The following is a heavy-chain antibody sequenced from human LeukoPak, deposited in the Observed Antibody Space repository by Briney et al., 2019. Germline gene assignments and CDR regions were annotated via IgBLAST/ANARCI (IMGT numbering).Heavy chain of an antibody. CDR2: IYYSGST. CDR1: GGSISSGDYY. D-gene: IGHD2-2*02. CDR3: ARADYQLLYGMDV. V-gene: IGHV4-30-4*01. J-gene: IGHJ6*02. Sequence: PSETLFLTCTVSGGSISSGDYYWSWIRQPPGKGLEWIGYIYYSGSTYYNPSLKSRVTISVDTSKNQFSLKLSSVTAADTAVYYCARADYQLLYGMDVWGQGTTVTVSS.